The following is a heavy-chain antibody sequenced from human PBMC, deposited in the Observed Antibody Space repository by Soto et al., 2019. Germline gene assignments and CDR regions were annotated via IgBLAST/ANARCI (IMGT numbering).Heavy chain of an antibody. Sequence: GGSLRLSCAASGFTFSTYSMNWVRQAPGKGLEWVSSISSSSSYIYYADSVQGRFTISRDNAKNTLYLQMNSLRAEDTAVYYCARPAAHGAFDIWGQGTMVTVSS. CDR1: GFTFSTYS. CDR3: ARPAAHGAFDI. V-gene: IGHV3-21*04. J-gene: IGHJ3*02. D-gene: IGHD2-2*01. CDR2: ISSSSSYI.